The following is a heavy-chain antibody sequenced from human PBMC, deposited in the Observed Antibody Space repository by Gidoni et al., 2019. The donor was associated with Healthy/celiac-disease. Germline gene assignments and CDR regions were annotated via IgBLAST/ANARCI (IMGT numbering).Heavy chain of an antibody. CDR2: IWYDGSNK. CDR1: GFTFSSYG. V-gene: IGHV3-33*01. Sequence: QVQLVESGGGVVQPGRSLRLSCAASGFTFSSYGLHWVRQAPGKGLELVAVIWYDGSNKYYADSVKGRFTISRDNSKNTLYLQMNSLRAEDTAVYYCARPLLPYYYDSSKDDAFDIWGQGTMVTVSS. CDR3: ARPLLPYYYDSSKDDAFDI. D-gene: IGHD3-22*01. J-gene: IGHJ3*02.